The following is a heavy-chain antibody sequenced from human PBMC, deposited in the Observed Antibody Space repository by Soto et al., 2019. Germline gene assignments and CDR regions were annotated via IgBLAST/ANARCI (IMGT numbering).Heavy chain of an antibody. CDR3: ARAGGVRSTWLGA. Sequence: QVQLQESGPGLVKPSQTLSLTCTVSGGSISSGDFCWSWIRQPPGKGLEWIGYIYYSGSTYYNPCRTCRVPXSXDXXKTQYSLTLSSVTAADPAVDYCARAGGVRSTWLGAWDRGSLVTGSS. CDR1: GGSISSGDFC. J-gene: IGHJ5*02. D-gene: IGHD3-10*01. CDR2: IYYSGST. V-gene: IGHV4-30-4*01.